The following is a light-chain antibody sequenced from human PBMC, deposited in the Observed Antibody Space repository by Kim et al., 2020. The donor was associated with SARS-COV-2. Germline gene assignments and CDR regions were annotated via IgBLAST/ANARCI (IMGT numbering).Light chain of an antibody. J-gene: IGLJ1*01. CDR2: QDS. CDR3: QAWDSSTHV. Sequence: SSELTQPPSVSVSPGQTASITCSGDKLGDKYACWYQQKPGQSPVLVIYQDSKRPSGIPERFSGSNYGNTATLTISGTQAMDEADYYCQAWDSSTHVFGTGTKVTVL. CDR1: KLGDKY. V-gene: IGLV3-1*01.